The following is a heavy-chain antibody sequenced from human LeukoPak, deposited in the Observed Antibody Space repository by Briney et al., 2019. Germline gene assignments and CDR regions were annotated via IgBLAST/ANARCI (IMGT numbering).Heavy chain of an antibody. V-gene: IGHV4-59*01. D-gene: IGHD2-2*01. J-gene: IGHJ4*02. CDR1: GGSISGYY. CDR3: ARTYCSSTSCYLFHFDY. Sequence: PSETLSLTCTVSGGSISGYYWSWIRQPPGKGLEWIGYTYYSGRTNYSPSLESRVTISVDTSRSQFSLQLSSVTAADTAVYYCARTYCSSTSCYLFHFDYWGQGILVTVSS. CDR2: TYYSGRT.